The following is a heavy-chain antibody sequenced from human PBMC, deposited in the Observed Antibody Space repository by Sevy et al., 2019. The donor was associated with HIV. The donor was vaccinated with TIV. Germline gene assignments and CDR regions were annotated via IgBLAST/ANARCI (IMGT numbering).Heavy chain of an antibody. Sequence: ASVKVSCKASGYTFTSYAMHWARQAPGQRLEWMGWINAGNGNTKYSQKFQGRVTITRDTSASTAYMELSSLRSEDTAVYYCARASSLRAVAGLVDYWGQGTLVTVSS. CDR1: GYTFTSYA. D-gene: IGHD6-19*01. J-gene: IGHJ4*02. CDR3: ARASSLRAVAGLVDY. V-gene: IGHV1-3*01. CDR2: INAGNGNT.